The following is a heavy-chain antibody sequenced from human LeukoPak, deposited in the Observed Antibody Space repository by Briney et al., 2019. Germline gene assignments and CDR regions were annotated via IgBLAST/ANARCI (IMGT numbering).Heavy chain of an antibody. CDR2: IYYSGST. J-gene: IGHJ6*02. CDR3: ARGIYYCYGMDV. Sequence: SETLSLTCTVSGGSSSSYYWSWIRQPPGKGLEWIGYIYYSGSTNYNPSLKSRVTISVDTSKNQFSLKLSSVTAADTAVYYCARGIYYCYGMDVWGQGTTVTVSS. V-gene: IGHV4-59*01. CDR1: GGSSSSYY.